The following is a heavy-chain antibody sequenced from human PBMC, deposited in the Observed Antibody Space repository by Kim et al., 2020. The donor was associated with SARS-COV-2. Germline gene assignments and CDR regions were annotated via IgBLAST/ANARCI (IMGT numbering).Heavy chain of an antibody. CDR3: AGSILGYYDILTGFSWDYSYYMDA. V-gene: IGHV4-59*01. Sequence: SETLSLTCTVSGGSISSYYWSWIRQPPGKGLEWVGYIYYSGGTNYNPSLKSRVTISVDTSKKQFSLKLSSGTAADTAVYYCAGSILGYYDILTGFSWDYSYYMDAWGKGTTVTVSS. J-gene: IGHJ6*03. CDR1: GGSISSYY. D-gene: IGHD3-9*01. CDR2: IYYSGGT.